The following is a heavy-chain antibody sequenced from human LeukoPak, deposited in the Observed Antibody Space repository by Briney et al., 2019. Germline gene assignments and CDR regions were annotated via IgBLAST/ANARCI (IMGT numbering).Heavy chain of an antibody. CDR1: GFTFSSYW. V-gene: IGHV3-74*01. J-gene: IGHJ4*02. D-gene: IGHD3-3*01. CDR3: AIKGGYYDFWSGYLDY. Sequence: PGRSLRLSCAASGFTFSSYWMHWVRQVPGKGLVWVARINPGGSSITYADSVKGRFTISRDNAKNTLYLQMNSLRAEGTAVYYCAIKGGYYDFWSGYLDYWGQGTLVTVSS. CDR2: INPGGSSI.